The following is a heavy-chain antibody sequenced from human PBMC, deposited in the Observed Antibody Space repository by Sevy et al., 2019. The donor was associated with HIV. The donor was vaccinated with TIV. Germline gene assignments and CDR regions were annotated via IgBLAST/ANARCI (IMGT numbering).Heavy chain of an antibody. CDR1: GFTFSSYA. J-gene: IGHJ4*02. CDR2: ISYDGSNK. D-gene: IGHD4-4*01. CDR3: AREPARAQSYYFDY. Sequence: GGSLRLSCAASGFTFSSYAMHWVRQAPGKGLEWVAVISYDGSNKYYADSVKGRFTISRDNSKNTLYLQMNSLRAEETAVYYCAREPARAQSYYFDYWGQGTLVTVSS. V-gene: IGHV3-30-3*01.